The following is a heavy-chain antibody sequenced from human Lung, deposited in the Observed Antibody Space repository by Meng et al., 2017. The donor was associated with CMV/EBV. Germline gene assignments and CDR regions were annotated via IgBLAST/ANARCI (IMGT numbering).Heavy chain of an antibody. CDR1: DGSFSVYY. V-gene: IGHV4-34*01. D-gene: IGHD6-13*01. CDR2: INHSGST. CDR3: AREDSGSSRFGYYGMDV. Sequence: SETLSLTCAVHDGSFSVYYWSWIRQPPGKGLEWIGEINHSGSTNYNPSPKSRVAMSVETSKNQLSLMLNSVTAADTAVYYCAREDSGSSRFGYYGMDVWGQGXTVTVSS. J-gene: IGHJ6*02.